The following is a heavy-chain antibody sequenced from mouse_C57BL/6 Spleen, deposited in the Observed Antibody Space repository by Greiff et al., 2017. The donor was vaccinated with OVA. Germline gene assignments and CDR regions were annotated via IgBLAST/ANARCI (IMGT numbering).Heavy chain of an antibody. CDR3: ARSGGNYVDCDY. CDR1: GYTFTSYW. V-gene: IGHV1-69*01. Sequence: VQLQQPGAELVMPGASVKLSCKASGYTFTSYWMHWVKQRPGQGLEWIGEIDPSDSYTNYNQKFKGKSTLTVDKSSSTAYMQLSSLTSEDSAVYYCARSGGNYVDCDYWGQGTTLTVSS. CDR2: IDPSDSYT. J-gene: IGHJ2*01. D-gene: IGHD2-1*01.